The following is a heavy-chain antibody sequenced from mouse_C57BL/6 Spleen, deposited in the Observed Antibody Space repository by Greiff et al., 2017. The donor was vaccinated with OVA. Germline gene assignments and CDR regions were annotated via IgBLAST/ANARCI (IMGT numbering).Heavy chain of an antibody. J-gene: IGHJ4*01. D-gene: IGHD2-4*01. CDR1: GFSLTSYG. CDR2: IWSGGSA. Sequence: VQLQESGPGLVQPSQSLSITCTVSGFSLTSYGVHWVRQSPGTGLEWLGVIWSGGSADYNAAFISSLGISKDNSKSPVFFKMNSLQADDTAIYYCATIYYDYDGYYYAMDYWGQGTSVTVSS. CDR3: ATIYYDYDGYYYAMDY. V-gene: IGHV2-2*01.